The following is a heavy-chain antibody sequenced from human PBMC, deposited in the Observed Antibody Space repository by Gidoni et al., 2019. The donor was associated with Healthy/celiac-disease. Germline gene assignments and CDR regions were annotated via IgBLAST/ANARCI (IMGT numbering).Heavy chain of an antibody. Sequence: QVQLVQSGAEVKKTGSSVKVSCKASGGTFSSYAISCVRQAPGHGLEWMGGIIPIFGTANYAQKFQGRVTITSDKSTSTAYMELISLRSEDTAVYYCARGQSGYSGYDWIDYWGQVTLVTVSS. CDR1: GGTFSSYA. J-gene: IGHJ4*02. CDR3: ARGQSGYSGYDWIDY. CDR2: IIPIFGTA. D-gene: IGHD5-12*01. V-gene: IGHV1-69*06.